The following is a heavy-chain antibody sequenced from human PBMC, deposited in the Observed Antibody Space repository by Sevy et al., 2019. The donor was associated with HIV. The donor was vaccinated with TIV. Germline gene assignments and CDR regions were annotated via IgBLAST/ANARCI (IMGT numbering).Heavy chain of an antibody. Sequence: SETLSLTCSVSGGSVSSGSYYWSWIRQPPGKGLEWIGYIYYSGSTNYNPSLKSRVTISVDTSKNQFPLKLSSVTAADTAVYYCARMYCGGYCYRQRSWFDPWGQGTLVTASS. CDR2: IYYSGST. J-gene: IGHJ5*02. D-gene: IGHD2-21*02. CDR1: GGSVSSGSYY. V-gene: IGHV4-61*01. CDR3: ARMYCGGYCYRQRSWFDP.